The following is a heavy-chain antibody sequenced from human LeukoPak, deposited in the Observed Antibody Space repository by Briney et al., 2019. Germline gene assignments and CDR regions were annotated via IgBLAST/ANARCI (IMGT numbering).Heavy chain of an antibody. D-gene: IGHD3-3*01. CDR2: ISYDGSNK. V-gene: IGHV3-30*04. CDR3: ARDLFLSNWFDP. J-gene: IGHJ5*02. Sequence: GRSLRLPCAASGFTFSSYAMHWVRQAPGKGLEWVAVISYDGSNKYYADSVKGRFTISRDNSKNTLYLQMNSLRAEDTAVYYCARDLFLSNWFDPWGQGTLVTVSS. CDR1: GFTFSSYA.